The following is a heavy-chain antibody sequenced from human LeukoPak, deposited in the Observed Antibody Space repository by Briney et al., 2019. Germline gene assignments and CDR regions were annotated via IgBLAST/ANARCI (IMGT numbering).Heavy chain of an antibody. CDR2: INSDGSST. Sequence: GGSLRLSCAASGFTFSAYWMHWVRQSSGKGLVWVSRINSDGSSTDYADSVKGRFTISRDIAKSTLYLQMNSLRAEDTAVYYCARVATTSSKWSLDYWGQGTLVTVSS. D-gene: IGHD2-2*01. CDR3: ARVATTSSKWSLDY. J-gene: IGHJ4*02. CDR1: GFTFSAYW. V-gene: IGHV3-74*01.